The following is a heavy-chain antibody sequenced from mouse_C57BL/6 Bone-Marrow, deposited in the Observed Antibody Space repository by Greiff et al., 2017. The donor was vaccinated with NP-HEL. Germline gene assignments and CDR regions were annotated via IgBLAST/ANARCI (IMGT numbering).Heavy chain of an antibody. CDR1: GYTFTSYW. V-gene: IGHV1-72*01. Sequence: VQLQQPGAELVKPGASVKLSCKASGYTFTSYWMHWVKQRPGRGLEWIGRIDPNSGGTKYNEKFKSKATLTVDKPASTAYMQRSSLTSEDSAVYYCASLLYYGSSDGYFDVWGTGTTVTVSS. CDR2: IDPNSGGT. D-gene: IGHD1-1*01. CDR3: ASLLYYGSSDGYFDV. J-gene: IGHJ1*03.